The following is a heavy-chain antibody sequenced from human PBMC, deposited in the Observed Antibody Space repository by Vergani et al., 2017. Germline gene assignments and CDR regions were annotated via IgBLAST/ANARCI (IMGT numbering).Heavy chain of an antibody. Sequence: LVESGGGLVQPGGSLRLSCAASSFSVSSHYMTWVRQAPGKGLEWISYISSNSDKTYYASSVKGRFTISRDNAQNSVFLQMNSLRNEDTAIYYCAKKGGSFGGQGTLVTVSS. D-gene: IGHD3-16*01. J-gene: IGHJ4*02. CDR2: ISSNSDKT. CDR1: SFSVSSHY. V-gene: IGHV3-48*02. CDR3: AKKGGSF.